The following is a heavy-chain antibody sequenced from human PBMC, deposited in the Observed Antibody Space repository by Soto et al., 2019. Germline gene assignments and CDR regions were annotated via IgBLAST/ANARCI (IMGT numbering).Heavy chain of an antibody. CDR1: EASMNIYH. J-gene: IGHJ5*02. D-gene: IGHD6-13*01. CDR2: IHSSGST. V-gene: IGHV4-4*07. Sequence: SETLCFTCTVSEASMNIYHWSWIRQPAGKGLEWIGHIHSSGSTNYNPSLKSRVTMSVDTSKNQFSLRLMSLTAADTAVYYCARDQGVAAEGLTWFDPWGQGSLVTVSS. CDR3: ARDQGVAAEGLTWFDP.